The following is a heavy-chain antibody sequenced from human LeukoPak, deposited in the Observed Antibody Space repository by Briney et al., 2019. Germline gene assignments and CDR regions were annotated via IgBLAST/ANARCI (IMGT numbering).Heavy chain of an antibody. J-gene: IGHJ4*02. CDR1: GYSFTSYW. V-gene: IGHV5-51*01. Sequence: GESLKISCKGSGYSFTSYWIGWVRQMPGKGLEWMGIIYPGDSDTRYSPSFQGQVTISADKSISTAYLQWSSLKASDTAMYYCATTNQAQGTDREEGVYYFDYWGQGTLVTVSS. D-gene: IGHD2-2*01. CDR3: ATTNQAQGTDREEGVYYFDY. CDR2: IYPGDSDT.